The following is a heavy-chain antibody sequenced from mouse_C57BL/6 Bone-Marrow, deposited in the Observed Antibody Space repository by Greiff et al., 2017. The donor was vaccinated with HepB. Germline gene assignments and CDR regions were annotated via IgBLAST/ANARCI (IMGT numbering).Heavy chain of an antibody. CDR3: AFYDGYYWYFDV. V-gene: IGHV1-55*01. J-gene: IGHJ1*03. CDR2: IYPGSGST. Sequence: QVQLQQPGAELVKPGASVKMSCKASGYTFTSYWITWVKQRPGQGLEWIGDIYPGSGSTNYNEKFKSKATLTVDTSSSTAYMQLISLTSEDSAVYYCAFYDGYYWYFDVWGTGTTVTVSS. CDR1: GYTFTSYW. D-gene: IGHD2-3*01.